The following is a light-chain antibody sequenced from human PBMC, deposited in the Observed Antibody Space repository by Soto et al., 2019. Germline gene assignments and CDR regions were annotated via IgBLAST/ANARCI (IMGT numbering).Light chain of an antibody. CDR3: QQYGTSPVT. Sequence: EIVLTQSPGTLSLSPGERATLSCRASQSVSSNYLAWYQQKPGQAPRLLIYGASSRATGIPDRFSGSGFGTDFTLTISRLEPEDCAVFYCQQYGTSPVTFGQGTRREIK. CDR1: QSVSSNY. J-gene: IGKJ5*01. V-gene: IGKV3-20*01. CDR2: GAS.